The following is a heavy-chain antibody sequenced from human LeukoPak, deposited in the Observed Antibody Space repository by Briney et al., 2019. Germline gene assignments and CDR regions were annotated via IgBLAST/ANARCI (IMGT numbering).Heavy chain of an antibody. D-gene: IGHD5-18*01. Sequence: SQTLSLTCTVSGGSISSGSYYWSWIRQPAGKGLEWIGRIYTSGSTNYNPSLKSRVTISVDTSKNQFSLKLSSVTAADTAVYYCAKDGYSYGAWGQGTLVTVSS. J-gene: IGHJ5*02. CDR2: IYTSGST. CDR1: GGSISSGSYY. CDR3: AKDGYSYGA. V-gene: IGHV4-61*02.